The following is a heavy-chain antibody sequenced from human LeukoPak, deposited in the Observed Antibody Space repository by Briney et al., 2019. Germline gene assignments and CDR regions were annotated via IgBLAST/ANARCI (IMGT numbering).Heavy chain of an antibody. CDR3: AHPGETVTTYEGEDDAFDI. Sequence: GGSLRLSCAASGFTFSSYGMHWVRQAPGKGLEWVAFIRYDGKSKYYADSVKGRFTISRDISKNTLYLQMNSLRAEDTAVYYCAHPGETVTTYEGEDDAFDIWGQGTMVTVSS. J-gene: IGHJ3*02. V-gene: IGHV3-30*02. D-gene: IGHD4-17*01. CDR2: IRYDGKSK. CDR1: GFTFSSYG.